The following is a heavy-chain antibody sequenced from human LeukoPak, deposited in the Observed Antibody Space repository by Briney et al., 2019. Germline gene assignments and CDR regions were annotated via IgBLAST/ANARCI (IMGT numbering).Heavy chain of an antibody. D-gene: IGHD5-12*01. CDR2: ITADGGST. V-gene: IGHV3-23*01. J-gene: IGHJ4*02. CDR1: GFTFSSYS. Sequence: GGSLRLSCAASGFTFSSYSMNWVRQAPGKGLEWVAAITADGGSTHYTTSVKGRFIISRDTPKNTLSLQMNNLRAEDTALYYCAKGPFRPNNIVRTSGRPYYFDYWGQGTLVTVSS. CDR3: AKGPFRPNNIVRTSGRPYYFDY.